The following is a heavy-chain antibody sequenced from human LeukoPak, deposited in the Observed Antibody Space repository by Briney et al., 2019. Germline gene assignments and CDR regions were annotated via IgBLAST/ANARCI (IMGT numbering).Heavy chain of an antibody. V-gene: IGHV1-18*01. J-gene: IGHJ4*02. CDR3: ARGTVAAAGTGNFDY. CDR2: ISAYNGNT. Sequence: ASVKVSCKASGYTFTSYGISWVRQAPGQGLEWMGWISAYNGNTNYAQKLQGRVTMTTDTSTSTAHMGLRSLRSDDTAVYYCARGTVAAAGTGNFDYWGQGTLVTVSS. D-gene: IGHD6-13*01. CDR1: GYTFTSYG.